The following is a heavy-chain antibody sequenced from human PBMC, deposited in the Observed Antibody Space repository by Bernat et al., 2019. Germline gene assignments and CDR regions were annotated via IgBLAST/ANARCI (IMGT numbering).Heavy chain of an antibody. CDR1: GGSISSSSYY. J-gene: IGHJ4*02. Sequence: QLQLQESGPGLVKPSETLSLTCTVSGGSISSSSYYWGWIRQPPGKGLEWIGSIYYSGSTYYNPSLKSRVTISVETSKNQFSLKLSSVTAADTAVYYCARLGSEYCSGASCYEDWGQGTLITVSS. D-gene: IGHD2-15*01. CDR2: IYYSGST. V-gene: IGHV4-39*01. CDR3: ARLGSEYCSGASCYED.